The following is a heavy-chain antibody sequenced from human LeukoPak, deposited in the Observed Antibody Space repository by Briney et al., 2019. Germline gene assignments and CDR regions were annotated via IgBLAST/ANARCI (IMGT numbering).Heavy chain of an antibody. V-gene: IGHV3-30*18. D-gene: IGHD5-12*01. CDR2: ISYDGSNK. Sequence: PGGSLRLSCAASGFTFSSYGMHWVRQAPGKGLEWVAVISYDGSNKYYADSVKGRFTISRDNSKNTLNLQMNSLRAEDTAVYYCAKGGYSGYDPSDYWGQGTLVTVSS. CDR1: GFTFSSYG. J-gene: IGHJ4*02. CDR3: AKGGYSGYDPSDY.